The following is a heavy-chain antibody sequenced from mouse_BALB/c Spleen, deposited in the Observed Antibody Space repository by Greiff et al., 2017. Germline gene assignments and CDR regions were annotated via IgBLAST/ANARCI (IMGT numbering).Heavy chain of an antibody. Sequence: EVKLMESGGGLVKPGGSLKLSCAASGFTFSSYTMSWVRQTPEKRLEWVATISSGGSYTYYPDSVKGRFTISRDNAKNTLYLQMSSLKSEDTAMYYCTRDSDWFAYWGQGTLVTVSA. CDR1: GFTFSSYT. CDR2: ISSGGSYT. J-gene: IGHJ3*01. V-gene: IGHV5-6-4*01. CDR3: TRDSDWFAY.